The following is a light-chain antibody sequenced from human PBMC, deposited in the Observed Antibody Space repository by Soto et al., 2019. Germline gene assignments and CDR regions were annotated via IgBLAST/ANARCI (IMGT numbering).Light chain of an antibody. CDR1: QSISSY. CDR2: AAS. J-gene: IGKJ5*01. CDR3: KQSYSTSRG. Sequence: DIQMTQSPSSLSASVGDRVTITCRASQSISSYLNWYQQKPGKAHKLLIYAASSLQSGVQSRFSGSGSGTDFTLTISSLQPEDFATYYCKQSYSTSRGFGQGTRLEIK. V-gene: IGKV1-39*01.